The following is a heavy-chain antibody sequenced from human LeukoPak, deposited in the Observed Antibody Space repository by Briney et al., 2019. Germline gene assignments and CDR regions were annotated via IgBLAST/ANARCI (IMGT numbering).Heavy chain of an antibody. CDR3: ARHVAAAGGVNWFDP. D-gene: IGHD6-13*01. CDR2: IYYSGST. CDR1: GVSISSSSYY. J-gene: IGHJ5*02. V-gene: IGHV4-39*01. Sequence: PSETLSLTCTVSGVSISSSSYYWGWIRQPPGKGLEWIGSIYYSGSTYYNPSLKSRVTISVDTFKNQFSLKLSSVTAADTAVYYCARHVAAAGGVNWFDPWGQGTLVTVSS.